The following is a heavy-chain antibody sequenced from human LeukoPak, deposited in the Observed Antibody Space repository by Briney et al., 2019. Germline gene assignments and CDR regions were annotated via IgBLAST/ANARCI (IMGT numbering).Heavy chain of an antibody. Sequence: SETLSLTCTVSGGSISSGSYYWSWIRQPAGKGLEWIGCIYYSGSTNYNPSLKSRVTISVDTSKNQFSLRLSSVTAADTAVYYCARVRRGSTTTFDPWGQGTLVTVSS. CDR1: GGSISSGSYY. J-gene: IGHJ5*02. D-gene: IGHD1-14*01. V-gene: IGHV4-61*10. CDR2: IYYSGST. CDR3: ARVRRGSTTTFDP.